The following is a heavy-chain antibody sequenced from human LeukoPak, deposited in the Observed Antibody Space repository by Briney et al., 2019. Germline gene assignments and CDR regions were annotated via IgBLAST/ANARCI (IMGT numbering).Heavy chain of an antibody. CDR2: IKPGGIT. V-gene: IGHV4-34*01. J-gene: IGHJ4*02. Sequence: SETLSLTCTVYSGSLSNYFYCWIRQAPGQGQEWIGEIKPGGITNYNPSLKSRVTISLYTSKNQLFLKLISADGGDNGMDYRVRGFSGGVGEYWREGAMVTVSS. D-gene: IGHD2-8*02. CDR3: VRGFSGGVGEY. CDR1: SGSLSNYF.